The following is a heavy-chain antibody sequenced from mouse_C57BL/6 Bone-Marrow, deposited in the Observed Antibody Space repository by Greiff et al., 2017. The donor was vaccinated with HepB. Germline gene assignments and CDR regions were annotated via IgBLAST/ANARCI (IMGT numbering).Heavy chain of an antibody. Sequence: QVQLQQPGAELVKPGASVKLSCKASGYTFTSYWMHWVKQRPGQGLEWIGMIHPNSGSTNYNEKFKSKATLTVDKSSSTAYMQLSSLTSEDSAVYYCARRYGSSYAWFAYWGQGTLVTVSA. CDR1: GYTFTSYW. J-gene: IGHJ3*01. CDR3: ARRYGSSYAWFAY. V-gene: IGHV1-64*01. D-gene: IGHD1-1*01. CDR2: IHPNSGST.